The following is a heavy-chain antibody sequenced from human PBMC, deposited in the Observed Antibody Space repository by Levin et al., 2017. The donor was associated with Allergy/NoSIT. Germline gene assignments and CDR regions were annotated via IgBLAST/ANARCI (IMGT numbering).Heavy chain of an antibody. V-gene: IGHV7-4-1*02. D-gene: IGHD6-19*01. CDR2: INTNTGNP. Sequence: GESLKISCKASGYTFTSYAMNWVRQAPGQGLEWMGWINTNTGNPTYAQGFTGRFVFSLDTSVSTAYLQISSLKAEDTAVYYCARSQDSSGWYDAFDIWGQGTMVTVSS. CDR3: ARSQDSSGWYDAFDI. J-gene: IGHJ3*02. CDR1: GYTFTSYA.